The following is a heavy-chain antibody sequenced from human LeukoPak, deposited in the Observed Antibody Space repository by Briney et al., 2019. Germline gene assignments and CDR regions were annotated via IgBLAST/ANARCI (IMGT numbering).Heavy chain of an antibody. D-gene: IGHD3-16*01. Sequence: GGSLRLSCAASGFTFSSYGMHWVRQAPGKELEWVAVISYDGSNKYYADSVRGRFTISRDNSKNTLYLQMNSLRAEDTAVYYCAKSEDDYVPRHDNYYYGMDVWGQGTTVTVSS. V-gene: IGHV3-30*18. CDR2: ISYDGSNK. J-gene: IGHJ6*02. CDR3: AKSEDDYVPRHDNYYYGMDV. CDR1: GFTFSSYG.